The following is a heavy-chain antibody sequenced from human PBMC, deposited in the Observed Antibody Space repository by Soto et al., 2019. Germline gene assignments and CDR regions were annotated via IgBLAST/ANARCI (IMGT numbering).Heavy chain of an antibody. CDR3: ARVVVGSRLSLDY. J-gene: IGHJ4*02. V-gene: IGHV1-69*01. CDR1: GGTFSSYT. CDR2: ISPIFGTP. D-gene: IGHD1-26*01. Sequence: QVQLVQSGAEVKKPGSSVTVSCKASGGTFSSYTISWVRQAPGQGLEWMAGISPIFGTPIYAQKFQARVTITADDSAMTAYMEMNRLTSEDTAGYYCARVVVGSRLSLDYWGQGTLVTISS.